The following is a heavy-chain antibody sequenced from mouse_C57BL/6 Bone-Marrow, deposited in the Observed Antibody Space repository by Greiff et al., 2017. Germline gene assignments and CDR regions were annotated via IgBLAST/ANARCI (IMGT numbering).Heavy chain of an antibody. V-gene: IGHV1-59*01. Sequence: QVQLQQPGAELVRPGTSVKLSCKASGYTFTSYWMHWVKQRPGQGLEWIGVIDPSDSYTNYNQKFKGKATLTVDTSSSTAYMQLSSLTSEDSAVYYCARLRAFDYCGSSLDYWGQGTTLTVSS. D-gene: IGHD1-1*01. CDR3: ARLRAFDYCGSSLDY. J-gene: IGHJ2*01. CDR1: GYTFTSYW. CDR2: IDPSDSYT.